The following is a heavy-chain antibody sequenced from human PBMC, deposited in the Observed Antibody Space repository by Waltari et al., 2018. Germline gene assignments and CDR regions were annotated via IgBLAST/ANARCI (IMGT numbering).Heavy chain of an antibody. J-gene: IGHJ4*02. V-gene: IGHV3-48*04. D-gene: IGHD2-21*01. CDR3: ASLEGTTVIGGY. Sequence: EVQLVESGGGLVQSGGSLRLSCTASGFSFSNYDMNWVRQAPGRGVEWVSDISSGGSTIYYADSMKCRFTVSGDNAKNSVHLQMNSLSAGDTAMYYCASLEGTTVIGGYWGQGTLVTVSS. CDR2: ISSGGSTI. CDR1: GFSFSNYD.